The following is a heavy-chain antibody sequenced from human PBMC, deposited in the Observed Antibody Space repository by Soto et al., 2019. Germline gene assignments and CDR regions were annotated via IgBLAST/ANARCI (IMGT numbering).Heavy chain of an antibody. CDR3: ARSNYYDFWSGPTPFDY. J-gene: IGHJ4*02. D-gene: IGHD3-3*01. CDR2: IYYSGST. Sequence: SETLSLTCTVSGGSISSYYWSWIRQPPGKGLEWIGYIYYSGSTNYNPSLKSRVTISVDTSKNQFSLKLSSVTAADTAVYYCARSNYYDFWSGPTPFDYWGQGTLVTVSS. CDR1: GGSISSYY. V-gene: IGHV4-59*08.